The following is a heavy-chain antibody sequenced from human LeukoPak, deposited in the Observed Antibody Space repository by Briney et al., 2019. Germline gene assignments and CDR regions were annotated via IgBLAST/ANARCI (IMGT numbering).Heavy chain of an antibody. V-gene: IGHV3-23*01. Sequence: GGSLRLSCAASGFTFSSYAMHWVRQAPGKGLEWVSSINGSGDRTYYADSVKGRFTISRDNSKNTLYLQMNSLRAEDTAVYYCAKPARTDYADYWGQGTLVTVSS. CDR3: AKPARTDYADY. CDR2: INGSGDRT. CDR1: GFTFSSYA. D-gene: IGHD1-14*01. J-gene: IGHJ4*02.